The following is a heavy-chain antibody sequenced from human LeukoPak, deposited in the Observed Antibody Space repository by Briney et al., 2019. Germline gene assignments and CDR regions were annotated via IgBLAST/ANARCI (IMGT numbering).Heavy chain of an antibody. Sequence: SETLSLTCTVSGGSISSYYWSWIRQPPGKGLEWIGYIYYSGSTNYNPSLKSRVTISVDTSKNQFSLKLSSATAADTAVYYCARHFDYGDYVGAFDTWGQGTMVTVSS. CDR1: GGSISSYY. D-gene: IGHD4-17*01. CDR2: IYYSGST. J-gene: IGHJ3*02. CDR3: ARHFDYGDYVGAFDT. V-gene: IGHV4-59*01.